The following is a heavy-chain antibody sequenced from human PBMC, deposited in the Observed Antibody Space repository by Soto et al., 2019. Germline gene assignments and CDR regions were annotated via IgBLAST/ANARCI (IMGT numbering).Heavy chain of an antibody. J-gene: IGHJ5*02. V-gene: IGHV2-26*01. CDR1: GFSLSNARMG. D-gene: IGHD6-13*01. Sequence: QVTLKESGPVLVKPTETLTLTCTVSGFSLSNARMGVSWIRQPPGKALEWLAHIFSNDEKSYSTSLKSRLTISKDTSKSQVVLTMTNMDPVDTATYYCARITAAAGTLPFDPWGQGTLVTVSS. CDR3: ARITAAAGTLPFDP. CDR2: IFSNDEK.